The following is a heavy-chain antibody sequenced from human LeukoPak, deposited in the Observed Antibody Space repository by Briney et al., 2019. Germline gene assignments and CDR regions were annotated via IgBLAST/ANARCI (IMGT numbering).Heavy chain of an antibody. V-gene: IGHV1-18*01. Sequence: ASVKVSCKASGYTFATYSISWMRQAPGQGLEWMGWISAYNGNTSYAQKFQDRVTMTTDTSTSTAYMELRSLRSDDTAVYYCARVRDNDYGDFWGQGTLATVSS. D-gene: IGHD2-15*01. CDR3: ARVRDNDYGDF. J-gene: IGHJ4*02. CDR2: ISAYNGNT. CDR1: GYTFATYS.